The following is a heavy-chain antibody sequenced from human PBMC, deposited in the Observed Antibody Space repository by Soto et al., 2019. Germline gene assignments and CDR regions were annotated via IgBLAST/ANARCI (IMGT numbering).Heavy chain of an antibody. CDR2: IDWDDSK. CDR1: GFSLPTDSVG. CDR3: AHAYGGRSLY. J-gene: IGHJ4*02. V-gene: IGHV2-5*02. D-gene: IGHD1-26*01. Sequence: QITLKESGPTLVTPTQTLTLTCTFSGFSLPTDSVGVGWIRQPPGKALEWLAAIDWDDSKTYRPSLKSRLTLTNDTAHIQGAQTMTDREPVDTATYYCAHAYGGRSLYWGQGTLVTVSS.